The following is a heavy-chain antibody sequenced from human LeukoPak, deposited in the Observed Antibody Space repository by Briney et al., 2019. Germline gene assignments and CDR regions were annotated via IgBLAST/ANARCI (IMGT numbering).Heavy chain of an antibody. CDR2: ISAYNGNT. J-gene: IGHJ5*02. Sequence: ASVKVSCKASGYTFTSYGISWVRQAPGQGLEWIGWISAYNGNTNYAQKLQGRVTMTTDTSTSTAYMELRSQRSDDTAVYYCAREAYSSGWYKFDPWGQGTLVTVSS. V-gene: IGHV1-18*01. CDR3: AREAYSSGWYKFDP. CDR1: GYTFTSYG. D-gene: IGHD6-19*01.